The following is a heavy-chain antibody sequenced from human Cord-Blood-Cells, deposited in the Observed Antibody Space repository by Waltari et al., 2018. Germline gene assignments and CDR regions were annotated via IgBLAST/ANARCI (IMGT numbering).Heavy chain of an antibody. CDR2: IWYDGSNK. D-gene: IGHD1-26*01. CDR3: ARDRSGSYFDY. Sequence: QVQLVESGGGVVQPGRSLRLSCAASGFTFSSYGMHRVRQAPGKGLEWVAFIWYDGSNKYYADSVKGRFTISRDNSKNTLYLQMNSLRAEDTAVYYCARDRSGSYFDYWGQGTLVTVSS. V-gene: IGHV3-33*01. J-gene: IGHJ4*02. CDR1: GFTFSSYG.